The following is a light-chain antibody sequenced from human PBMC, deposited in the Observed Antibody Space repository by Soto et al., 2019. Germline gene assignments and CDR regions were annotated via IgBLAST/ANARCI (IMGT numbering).Light chain of an antibody. Sequence: DIQMTQSPSTLSGSVGDRVTITCRASQSISTWLAWYQQKPGKAPNLLIYKASSLESGVPSRFSGSGSGTDFTLTISSLQPDDFATYYCQQYNSYPWTFGQGTKVDIK. CDR2: KAS. CDR3: QQYNSYPWT. CDR1: QSISTW. J-gene: IGKJ1*01. V-gene: IGKV1-5*03.